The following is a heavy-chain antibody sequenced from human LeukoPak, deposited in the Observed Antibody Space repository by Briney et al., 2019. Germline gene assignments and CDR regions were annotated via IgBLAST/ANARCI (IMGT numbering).Heavy chain of an antibody. CDR2: IRSKAYGETA. D-gene: IGHD1-1*01. V-gene: IGHV3-49*03. J-gene: IGHJ4*02. Sequence: GGSLRLSCTASGFTFDDYAMSWIRQAPGKGLEWVGFIRSKAYGETADYAASVKGRFTISRDDSKAIAYLQMNSLKTEDTAVYHCTRDRGAYNLYDYWGQGTLVTVSS. CDR3: TRDRGAYNLYDY. CDR1: GFTFDDYA.